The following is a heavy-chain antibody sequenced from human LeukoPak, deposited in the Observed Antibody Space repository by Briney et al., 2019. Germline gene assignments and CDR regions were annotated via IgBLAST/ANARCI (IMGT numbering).Heavy chain of an antibody. CDR3: ARARVYGDYAWFDP. J-gene: IGHJ5*02. V-gene: IGHV4-59*01. CDR1: GGSISSYY. D-gene: IGHD4-17*01. Sequence: PSETLSLTCTVSGGSISSYYWSWIRQPPGKGLEWIGYIYYSGSTNYNPSLKSRVTISVDTSKNQFSLKLSSVTAADTAVYYCARARVYGDYAWFDPWGQGTLVTVSS. CDR2: IYYSGST.